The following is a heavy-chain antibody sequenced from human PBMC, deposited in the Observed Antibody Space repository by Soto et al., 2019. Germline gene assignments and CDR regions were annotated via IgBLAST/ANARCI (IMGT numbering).Heavy chain of an antibody. CDR1: GYTLTELS. V-gene: IGHV1-24*01. CDR3: ATDFYDSSGLRNPDY. CDR2: FDPEDGET. J-gene: IGHJ4*02. Sequence: ASVKVSCKVSGYTLTELSMHWVRQAPGKGLEWMGGFDPEDGETIYAQKFQGRVTMTEDTSTDTAYTELSSLRSEDTAVYYCATDFYDSSGLRNPDYWGQGTLVTVSS. D-gene: IGHD3-22*01.